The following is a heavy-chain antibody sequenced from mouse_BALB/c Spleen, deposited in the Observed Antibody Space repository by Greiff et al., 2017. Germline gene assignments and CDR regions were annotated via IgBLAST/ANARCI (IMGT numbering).Heavy chain of an antibody. CDR1: GYTFTEYI. CDR2: FYPGSGSI. J-gene: IGHJ3*01. Sequence: QVQLRQSEAELVKPGASVKLSCKASGYTFTEYIIHWVKQRSGQGLEWIGWFYPGSGSIKYNEKFKDKATLTADKSSSTVYMELSRLTSEDSAVYFCARHEDGPYPGPWFAYWGQGTLVTVSA. D-gene: IGHD3-1*01. CDR3: ARHEDGPYPGPWFAY. V-gene: IGHV1-62-2*01.